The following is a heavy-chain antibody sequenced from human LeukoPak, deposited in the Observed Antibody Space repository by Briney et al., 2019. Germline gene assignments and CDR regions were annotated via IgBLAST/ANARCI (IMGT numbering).Heavy chain of an antibody. CDR3: ARIGYSSSSIDY. Sequence: GGSLRLSCAASGFTFSNYWMSWVRQAPGKGLEWVANIKEDGSVKYYADPVEGRFTISRDNGKNSLYLQMNSLRAEDTAVFYCARIGYSSSSIDYWGQGTLVTVSS. J-gene: IGHJ4*02. V-gene: IGHV3-7*01. CDR2: IKEDGSVK. CDR1: GFTFSNYW. D-gene: IGHD6-6*01.